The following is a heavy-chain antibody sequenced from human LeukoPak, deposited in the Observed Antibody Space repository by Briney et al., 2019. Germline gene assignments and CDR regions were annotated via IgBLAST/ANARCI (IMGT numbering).Heavy chain of an antibody. CDR3: AKFGDYYSSGYMDV. Sequence: SETLSLTCTVSGGSISSSSYYWGWIRQPPGKGLEWIGSIYYSGSTYYNPSLKSRVTMSVDTSKNQFSLRLSSVTALDTAVYYCAKFGDYYSSGYMDVWGKGTTVTISS. CDR2: IYYSGST. V-gene: IGHV4-39*07. CDR1: GGSISSSSYY. J-gene: IGHJ6*03. D-gene: IGHD3-10*01.